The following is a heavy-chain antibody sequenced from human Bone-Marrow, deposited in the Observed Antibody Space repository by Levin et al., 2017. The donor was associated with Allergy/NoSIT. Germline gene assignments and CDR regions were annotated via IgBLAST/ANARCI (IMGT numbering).Heavy chain of an antibody. CDR2: INPNSGGT. CDR3: ARIGYCTGGVCRSYWYFDL. J-gene: IGHJ2*01. Sequence: AASVKVSCKASGYTFTGYYMHWVRQAPGQGLEWMGRINPNSGGTNYAQKFQGRVTMTRDTSISTAYMELSRLRSDDTAVYYCARIGYCTGGVCRSYWYFDLWGRGTLVTVSS. V-gene: IGHV1-2*06. CDR1: GYTFTGYY. D-gene: IGHD2-8*02.